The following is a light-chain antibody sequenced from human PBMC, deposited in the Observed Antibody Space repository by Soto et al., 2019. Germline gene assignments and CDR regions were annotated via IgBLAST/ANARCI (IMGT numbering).Light chain of an antibody. J-gene: IGLJ1*01. CDR2: AVI. CDR3: SSYRSSDTLEV. V-gene: IGLV2-14*01. CDR1: SEDIGAYDY. Sequence: QSALTEPASVSASPGQSIFISCTGTSEDIGAYDYVSWYQQHPGKAPKLILYAVINRPSGVSSRFSGSKSGNTASLNISGVXPEDEADYYCSSYRSSDTLEVFGTGTKVTVL.